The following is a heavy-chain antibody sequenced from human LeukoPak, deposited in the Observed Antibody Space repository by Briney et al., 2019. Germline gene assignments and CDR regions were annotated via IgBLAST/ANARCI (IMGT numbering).Heavy chain of an antibody. CDR2: ISFNGATT. CDR3: ARDRRDYSVLSYYYYGMDV. Sequence: GGSLRLSCSASGFTFNRFYLHWVRQAPGKGLEFVSHISFNGATTYYADSVKGRFTISRDNSKNTLYLQMNSLRAEDTAVYYCARDRRDYSVLSYYYYGMDVWGQGTTVTVSS. CDR1: GFTFNRFY. V-gene: IGHV3-64*04. J-gene: IGHJ6*02. D-gene: IGHD4-11*01.